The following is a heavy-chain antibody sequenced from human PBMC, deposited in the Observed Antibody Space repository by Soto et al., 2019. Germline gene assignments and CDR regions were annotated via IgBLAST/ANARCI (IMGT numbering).Heavy chain of an antibody. Sequence: GSGPTLVNPTQTLTLTCTFSGFSLSTSGMCVSWIRQPPGKALEWLALIDWDDDKYYSTSLKTRLTISKDTSKNQVVLTMTNMDPVDTATYYCARLPTQLTETYYYYGMDAWGQGPTVTVSS. D-gene: IGHD7-27*01. CDR3: ARLPTQLTETYYYYGMDA. J-gene: IGHJ6*02. CDR1: GFSLSTSGMC. CDR2: IDWDDDK. V-gene: IGHV2-70*01.